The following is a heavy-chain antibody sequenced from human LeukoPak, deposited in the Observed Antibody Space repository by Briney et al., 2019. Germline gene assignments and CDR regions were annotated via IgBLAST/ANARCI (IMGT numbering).Heavy chain of an antibody. CDR1: GITLSNYG. D-gene: IGHD3-10*01. J-gene: IGHJ4*02. CDR2: ISDSGGRT. V-gene: IGHV3-23*01. CDR3: AKRGVVIRVFLVGFHKEAYYFDS. Sequence: GGSLRLSCAVSGITLSNYGMSWVRQAPGKGLEWVAGISDSGGRTNYADSVKGRFTISRDNPKNTLYLQMNSLGAEDTAVYFCAKRGVVIRVFLVGFHKEAYYFDSWGQGALVTVSS.